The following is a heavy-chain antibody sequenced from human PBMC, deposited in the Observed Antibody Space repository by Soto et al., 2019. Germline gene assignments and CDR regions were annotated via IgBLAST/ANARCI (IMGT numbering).Heavy chain of an antibody. D-gene: IGHD2-21*02. Sequence: GGSLRLSCTGSGFSFNSLSLHWVRQGPDKGLEWVAVVSFDGKVTYYADSVKGRFTVSRDISKNTIYLQANSLRPEDTAVYYCAREPYGDSQYFDYWGQGTPVTVSS. CDR2: VSFDGKVT. J-gene: IGHJ4*02. V-gene: IGHV3-30*04. CDR3: AREPYGDSQYFDY. CDR1: GFSFNSLS.